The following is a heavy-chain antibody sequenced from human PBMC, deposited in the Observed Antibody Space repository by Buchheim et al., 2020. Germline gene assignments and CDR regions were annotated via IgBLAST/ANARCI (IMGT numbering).Heavy chain of an antibody. D-gene: IGHD3-10*01. CDR2: IDPSDSYT. CDR1: GYSFTTYW. V-gene: IGHV5-10-1*03. CDR3: ARLRFGEYPFDY. Sequence: EVRLVQSGAEVKEPGESLRISCQGSGYSFTTYWISWVRQMPGKGLEWMGRIDPSDSYTNYGPSFQGHVTMSADKSITTAYLQWSSLKASDTAMYYCARLRFGEYPFDYWGQGTL. J-gene: IGHJ4*02.